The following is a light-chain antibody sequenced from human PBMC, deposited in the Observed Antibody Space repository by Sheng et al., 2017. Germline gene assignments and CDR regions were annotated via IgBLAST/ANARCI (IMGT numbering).Light chain of an antibody. CDR1: DIAFKS. J-gene: IGLJ2*01. Sequence: SYVLTQPPSVSVAPGQTASITCGGRDIAFKSLHWYQQRPGQAPLELVYDNNVRPSGIPERFSASKSGNSATLTISGVEAGDEADYYCQVWDGNIDQVIFGGGTKLTVL. CDR2: DNN. CDR3: QVWDGNIDQVI. V-gene: IGLV3-21*02.